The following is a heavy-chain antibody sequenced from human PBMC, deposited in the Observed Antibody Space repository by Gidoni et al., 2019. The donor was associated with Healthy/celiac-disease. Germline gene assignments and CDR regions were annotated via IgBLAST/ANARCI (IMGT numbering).Heavy chain of an antibody. V-gene: IGHV3-48*02. Sequence: EVQLVESGGGLVQPGGSLRLSCAASGFTFRSYSMNWVRQAPGKGLEWVSYISSSSSTIYYADSVKGRFTISRDNAKNSLYLQMNSLRDEDTAVYYCAGSFWSGYNGGYYYYGMDVWGQGTTVTVSS. CDR2: ISSSSSTI. D-gene: IGHD3-3*01. CDR3: AGSFWSGYNGGYYYYGMDV. J-gene: IGHJ6*02. CDR1: GFTFRSYS.